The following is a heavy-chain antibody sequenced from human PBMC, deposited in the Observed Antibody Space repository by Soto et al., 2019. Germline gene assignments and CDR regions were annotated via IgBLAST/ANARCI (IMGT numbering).Heavy chain of an antibody. CDR3: ARAPPRDGYNFDY. CDR1: GFTFSNYY. CDR2: ISSSTNII. V-gene: IGHV3-11*01. D-gene: IGHD5-12*01. Sequence: QVQLVESGGGLVKPGGSLRLSCAASGFTFSNYYMSWIRQAPGKGLEWVSYISSSTNIIHYADSVKGRFTISRDNAKNSLDLQMNSLRVADTAVYYCARAPPRDGYNFDYWGQGTLVTVSS. J-gene: IGHJ4*02.